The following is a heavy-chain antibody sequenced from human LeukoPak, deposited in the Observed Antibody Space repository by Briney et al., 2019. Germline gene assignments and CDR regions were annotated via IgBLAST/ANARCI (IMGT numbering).Heavy chain of an antibody. J-gene: IGHJ3*02. V-gene: IGHV3-64*01. CDR2: INSNGGST. Sequence: SGGSLRLSCVASGFTFSSYAMHWVRQTPGKGLEYVSGINSNGGSTHYANSVKGRFTISRDNSKHTLYLQMGSLRTEDTAVYYCARSLFWDILTPGAFDIWGQGTMVTVSS. CDR3: ARSLFWDILTPGAFDI. CDR1: GFTFSSYA. D-gene: IGHD3-9*01.